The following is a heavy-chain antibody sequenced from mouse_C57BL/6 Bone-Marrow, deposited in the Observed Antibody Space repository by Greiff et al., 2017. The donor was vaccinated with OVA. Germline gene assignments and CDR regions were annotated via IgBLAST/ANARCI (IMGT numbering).Heavy chain of an antibody. Sequence: EVQRVESGAELVRPGASVKLSCTASGFNFKDDYMHWVKQRPEQGLEWIGWIDPENGDNEYASKVQGKATITADTSSNTAYLQLSSLASEDTSVYYCTSYGNFDYWGQGTTLTVSA. CDR2: IDPENGDN. CDR1: GFNFKDDY. D-gene: IGHD2-1*01. V-gene: IGHV14-4*01. CDR3: TSYGNFDY. J-gene: IGHJ2*01.